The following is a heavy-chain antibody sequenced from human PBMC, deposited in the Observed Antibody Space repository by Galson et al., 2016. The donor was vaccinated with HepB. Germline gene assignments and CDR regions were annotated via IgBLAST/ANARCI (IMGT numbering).Heavy chain of an antibody. CDR1: GFTLSSYW. D-gene: IGHD4-23*01. V-gene: IGHV3-74*01. CDR3: ARNPYSGPRYYYGLDV. J-gene: IGHJ6*02. CDR2: ISTDGSSI. Sequence: SLRLSCAASGFTLSSYWMHWVRQAPGKGLMWVSRISTDGSSIRYADSVKGRFTISRDNAKNTLYLQMRSLRAEDSAMYFCARNPYSGPRYYYGLDVWGQGTMVTVSS.